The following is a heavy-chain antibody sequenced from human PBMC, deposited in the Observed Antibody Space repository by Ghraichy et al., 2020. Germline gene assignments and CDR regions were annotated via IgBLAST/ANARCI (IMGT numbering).Heavy chain of an antibody. CDR1: GGSFSGYY. J-gene: IGHJ2*01. V-gene: IGHV4-34*01. Sequence: SETLSLTCAVYGGSFSGYYWSWIRQPPGKGLEWIGEINHSGSTNYNPSLKSRVTISVDTSKNQFSLKLSSVTAADTAVYYFARGRGYDILTGYYTSGYWYFDLWGRGTLVTVSS. CDR2: INHSGST. D-gene: IGHD3-9*01. CDR3: ARGRGYDILTGYYTSGYWYFDL.